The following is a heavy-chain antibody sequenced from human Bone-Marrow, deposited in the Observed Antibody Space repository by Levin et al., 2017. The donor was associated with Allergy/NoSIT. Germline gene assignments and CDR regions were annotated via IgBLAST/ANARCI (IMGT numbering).Heavy chain of an antibody. CDR3: ARGTGASWFDP. V-gene: IGHV1-3*01. D-gene: IGHD1/OR15-1a*01. CDR1: GYSFTNYY. Sequence: PGESLKISCKASGYSFTNYYVHWVRQAPGQRLEWMGWINPGNGNSKYSQKLQDRVTIARDTSASTAYMELSSLRSEDTAVYYCARGTGASWFDPWGQGTLVTVSS. CDR2: INPGNGNS. J-gene: IGHJ5*02.